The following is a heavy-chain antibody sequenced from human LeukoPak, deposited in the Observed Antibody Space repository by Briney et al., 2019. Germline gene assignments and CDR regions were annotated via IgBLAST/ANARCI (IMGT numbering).Heavy chain of an antibody. V-gene: IGHV4-59*12. CDR1: GGSISSYY. D-gene: IGHD5-18*01. J-gene: IGHJ4*02. Sequence: PSETLSLTCTVSGGSISSYYWSWIRQPPGKGLEWIGYIYYSGSTNYNPSLKSRVTMSVDTSKNQFSLKLSSVTAADTAVYYCAREGYSYGLDYWGQGTLVTVSS. CDR2: IYYSGST. CDR3: AREGYSYGLDY.